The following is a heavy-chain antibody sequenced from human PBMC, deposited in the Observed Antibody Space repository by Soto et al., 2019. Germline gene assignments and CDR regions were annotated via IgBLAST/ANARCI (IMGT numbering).Heavy chain of an antibody. J-gene: IGHJ4*02. D-gene: IGHD3-3*01. Sequence: QVQLVQSGAEVKKPGASVKVSCKASGYTFTSYGISWVRQAPGQGLEWMGWISAYNGNTNYAQKLQGRVTMTTDTSTSPAYMELRSLRSDDTALYYCARGGGYDFWSGYYTGARVGVDYWGQGTLVTVSS. CDR1: GYTFTSYG. V-gene: IGHV1-18*01. CDR3: ARGGGYDFWSGYYTGARVGVDY. CDR2: ISAYNGNT.